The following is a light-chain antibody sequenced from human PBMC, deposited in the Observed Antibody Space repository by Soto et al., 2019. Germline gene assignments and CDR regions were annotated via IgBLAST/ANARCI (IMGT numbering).Light chain of an antibody. CDR2: AAS. CDR3: QHANNFPRT. Sequence: DIQMTQSPSSVSASVGDRVTITCRASQGINKWLAWYQQKPGKAPELLIYAASSLQSGVPSRFSGSGSGTDFTLTISSLQPEDFATYYCQHANNFPRTFGGGTKVEIK. CDR1: QGINKW. V-gene: IGKV1-12*01. J-gene: IGKJ4*01.